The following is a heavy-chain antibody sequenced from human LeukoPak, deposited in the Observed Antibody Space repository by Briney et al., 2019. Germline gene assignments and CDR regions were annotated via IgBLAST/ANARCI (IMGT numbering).Heavy chain of an antibody. CDR1: GYTFTSYA. CDR3: ARDSPDLYCSGGSCYSSSFDY. Sequence: ASVKASCKASGYTFTSYAMHWVRQAPGQRLEWMGWINAGNGNTKYSQKFQGRVTITRDTSASTAYMELSSLRSEDTAVYYCARDSPDLYCSGGSCYSSSFDYWGQGTLVTVSS. D-gene: IGHD2-15*01. J-gene: IGHJ4*02. V-gene: IGHV1-3*01. CDR2: INAGNGNT.